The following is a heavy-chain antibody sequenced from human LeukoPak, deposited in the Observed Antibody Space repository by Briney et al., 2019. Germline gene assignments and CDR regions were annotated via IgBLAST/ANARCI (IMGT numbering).Heavy chain of an antibody. CDR1: GGSISSYY. Sequence: SETLSLTCTVSGGSISSYYWSWIRQPPGKGLEWIGYIYYSGSTNYNPSLKSRVTMSVDTSKNQFSLKLSSVTAADTAVYYCARGGGYCSSTSCYNWFDPWGQGTLVTVSS. J-gene: IGHJ5*02. CDR2: IYYSGST. V-gene: IGHV4-59*08. D-gene: IGHD2-2*01. CDR3: ARGGGYCSSTSCYNWFDP.